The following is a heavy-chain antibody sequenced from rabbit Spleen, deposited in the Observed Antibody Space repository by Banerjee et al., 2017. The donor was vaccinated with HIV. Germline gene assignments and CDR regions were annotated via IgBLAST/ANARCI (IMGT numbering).Heavy chain of an antibody. Sequence: QEQLVESGGGLVQPEGSLTLTCTASGFSFSSNYYMCWGRQAPGKGLEWIACIYAGTSGRTYYANWAKGRFTISKTSSTTVTLQMPSLTAADTTTYFCARGSAAMTMVITGYSLNLCGPVTLVTVS. CDR3: ARGSAAMTMVITGYSLNL. J-gene: IGHJ4*01. D-gene: IGHD2-1*01. CDR2: IYAGTSGRT. CDR1: GFSFSSNYY. V-gene: IGHV1S45*01.